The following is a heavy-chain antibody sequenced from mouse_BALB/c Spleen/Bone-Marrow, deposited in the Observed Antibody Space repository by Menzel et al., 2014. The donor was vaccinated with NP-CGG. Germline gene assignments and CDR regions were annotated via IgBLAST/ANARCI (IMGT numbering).Heavy chain of an antibody. V-gene: IGHV1S127*01. CDR3: ARYGYGLDY. Sequence: QVQLQQSGPQLVRPGASVRISCKASGYSFTNYWMHWVKQRPGQGLEWIGMIDPSDSETRLNQKFKDKATLTVDKSSITAYMQLSSPTSEDSAVYYCARYGYGLDYWGQDTTLTVSS. CDR1: GYSFTNYW. J-gene: IGHJ2*01. D-gene: IGHD2-2*01. CDR2: IDPSDSET.